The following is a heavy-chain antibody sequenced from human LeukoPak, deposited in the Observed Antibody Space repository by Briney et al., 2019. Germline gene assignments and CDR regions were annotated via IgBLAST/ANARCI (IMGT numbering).Heavy chain of an antibody. CDR2: IIPIFGAP. V-gene: IGHV1-69*05. Sequence: SVKVSCRASGGTFSSYAISWVRQAPGQGLEWMGRIIPIFGAPNYAQKFEGRVTITTDESTRTAYMELSSLRSEDTAVYYCAREGSFLGYCSGGRCSNWFDPWGQGTLVTVSS. J-gene: IGHJ5*02. CDR1: GGTFSSYA. D-gene: IGHD2-15*01. CDR3: AREGSFLGYCSGGRCSNWFDP.